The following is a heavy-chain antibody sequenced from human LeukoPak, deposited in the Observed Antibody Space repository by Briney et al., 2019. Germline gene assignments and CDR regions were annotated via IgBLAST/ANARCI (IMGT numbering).Heavy chain of an antibody. Sequence: ASVKVSCKASGYTFTSYDINWVRQATGQGLEWMGWMNPNSGNTGYAQKFQGRVTITRNTSISTAYMELSSLRSEDTAVYYCARGWGARGVISLRPWGQGTLVTVSS. J-gene: IGHJ5*02. V-gene: IGHV1-8*03. CDR3: ARGWGARGVISLRP. CDR1: GYTFTSYD. CDR2: MNPNSGNT. D-gene: IGHD3-10*01.